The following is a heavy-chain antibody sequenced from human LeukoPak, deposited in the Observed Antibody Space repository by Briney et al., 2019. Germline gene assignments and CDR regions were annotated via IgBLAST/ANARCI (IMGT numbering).Heavy chain of an antibody. Sequence: PSETLSLTCAVYGGSFSGYYWSWIRQPPGKGLEWIGEINHSGSTNYNPSLKSRVTISVDTSKNQFSLKLSSVTAADTAVYYCARGPRRGAFDIWGQGTMVTVSS. J-gene: IGHJ3*02. CDR3: ARGPRRGAFDI. CDR2: INHSGST. CDR1: GGSFSGYY. V-gene: IGHV4-34*01.